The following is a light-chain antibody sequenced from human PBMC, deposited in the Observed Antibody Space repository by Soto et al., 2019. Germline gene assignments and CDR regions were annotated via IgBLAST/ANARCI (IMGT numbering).Light chain of an antibody. V-gene: IGKV1-12*01. CDR1: QGIYSW. CDR3: QQLNSFPLT. J-gene: IGKJ5*01. Sequence: EIQMTQSPSSVSASVGDRVTITCRASQGIYSWIAWYQQKPGRAPKXLIYAASSLQSGVPVRFSGSGSGTDFILSISSLQPEDFETYYCQQLNSFPLTFGQGTRLEIK. CDR2: AAS.